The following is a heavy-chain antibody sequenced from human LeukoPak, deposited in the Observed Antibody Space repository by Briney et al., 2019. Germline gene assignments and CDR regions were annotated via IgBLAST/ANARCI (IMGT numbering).Heavy chain of an antibody. J-gene: IGHJ4*02. CDR3: ARDNRMSTVLYGAVDF. Sequence: GGSLRLSCAASGFSFTTYTMHWVRQAPGKGLEWAAVISADGDEKYYADSVKGRLSISRDNSKNTLYLQMNSLSAEDTAIYYCARDNRMSTVLYGAVDFWGQGTPVTVSS. CDR2: ISADGDEK. V-gene: IGHV3-30-3*01. D-gene: IGHD4/OR15-4a*01. CDR1: GFSFTTYT.